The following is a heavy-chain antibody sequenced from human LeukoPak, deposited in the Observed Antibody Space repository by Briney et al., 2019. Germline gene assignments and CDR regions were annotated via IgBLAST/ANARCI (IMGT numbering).Heavy chain of an antibody. Sequence: SETLSLPRAVYGGSFSGYYWSWMRQPPGKGVEWVGEINHSGRTNHNQSLQSRVTISVDTSTKQLFLKLSSVTAACTHVYYCPRAPGATHGQIYDYGGQGTLVTPSS. D-gene: IGHD3-3*01. CDR1: GGSFSGYY. V-gene: IGHV4-34*01. J-gene: IGHJ4*02. CDR3: PRAPGATHGQIYDY. CDR2: INHSGRT.